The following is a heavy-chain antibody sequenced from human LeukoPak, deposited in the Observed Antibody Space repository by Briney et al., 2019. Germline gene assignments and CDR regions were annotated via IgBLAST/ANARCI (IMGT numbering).Heavy chain of an antibody. CDR2: IYYSGST. D-gene: IGHD3-22*01. Sequence: PSETLSLTCTVSGGSISSGDYYWRWIRQPPGKGLEWIGYIYYSGSTYYNPSLKSRVTISVDTSKNQFSLKLSSVTAADTAVYYRARGQYYDSSGYYFYYYYGMDVWGQGTTVTVSS. J-gene: IGHJ6*02. V-gene: IGHV4-30-4*01. CDR1: GGSISSGDYY. CDR3: ARGQYYDSSGYYFYYYYGMDV.